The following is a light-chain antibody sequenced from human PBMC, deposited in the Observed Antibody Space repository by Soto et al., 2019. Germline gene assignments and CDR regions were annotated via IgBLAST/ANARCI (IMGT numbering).Light chain of an antibody. J-gene: IGLJ1*01. CDR3: QSYDTSLSGYV. V-gene: IGLV1-40*01. Sequence: QSVLTQPPSVSGAPGQRVTISCTGSNSNIGASLDVHWYQQLPGTAPKLLIYDNTNRPSGVPGRFSGSKSGTSASLAITELRAEDEGDYYCQSYDTSLSGYVFGTGTKVTVL. CDR2: DNT. CDR1: NSNIGASLD.